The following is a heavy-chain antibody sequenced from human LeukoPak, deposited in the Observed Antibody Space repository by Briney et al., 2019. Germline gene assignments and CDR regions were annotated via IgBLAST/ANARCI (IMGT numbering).Heavy chain of an antibody. CDR2: ISYDGSNK. CDR3: ARDYGDYGVAAFDI. D-gene: IGHD4-17*01. Sequence: GALRLSCVASGFTFSSYAMHWVRQAPGKGLEWVAVISYDGSNKYYADSVKGRFTISRDNSKNTLYLQMNSLRAEDTAVYYCARDYGDYGVAAFDIWGQGTMVAVSS. J-gene: IGHJ3*02. V-gene: IGHV3-30-3*01. CDR1: GFTFSSYA.